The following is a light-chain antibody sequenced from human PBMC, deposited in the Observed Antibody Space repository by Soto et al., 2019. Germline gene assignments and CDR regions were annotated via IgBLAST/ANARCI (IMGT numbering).Light chain of an antibody. CDR1: QDISNY. V-gene: IGKV1-27*01. J-gene: IGKJ4*01. Sequence: DIQMTQSPSSLSASVGDGVTITCRASQDISNYLPWYQQKPGKVPKLLIYATSSLQPGVPSRFSGSGSGTHFTLTISSLQPEDVATYYCQKYNSAPLAFGGGTRVEIK. CDR2: ATS. CDR3: QKYNSAPLA.